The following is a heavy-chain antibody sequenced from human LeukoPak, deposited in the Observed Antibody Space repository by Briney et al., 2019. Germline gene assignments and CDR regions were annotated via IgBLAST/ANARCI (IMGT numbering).Heavy chain of an antibody. J-gene: IGHJ4*02. D-gene: IGHD3-22*01. CDR1: GFTFSSYG. Sequence: GRSLRLSCAASGFTFSSYGMHWVRQAPGKGLEWVSALSGSGSSTYYADSAKGRFTISRDNSKNTLYLQMSSLRAEDTAVYYCAKDDTYDSSGYFDYWGQGTLVTVSS. CDR3: AKDDTYDSSGYFDY. V-gene: IGHV3-23*01. CDR2: LSGSGSST.